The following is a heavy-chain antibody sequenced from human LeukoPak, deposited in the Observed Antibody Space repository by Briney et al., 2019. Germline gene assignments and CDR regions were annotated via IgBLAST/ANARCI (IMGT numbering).Heavy chain of an antibody. D-gene: IGHD3-22*01. J-gene: IGHJ4*02. CDR3: AKDPRGYYYDSSGYY. V-gene: IGHV3-23*01. Sequence: PGGSLRLSCAASGFTSSSYAMSWVRQAPGKGLEWVSAISGSGGSTYYADSVKGRFTISRDNSKNTLYLQMNSLRAEDTAVYYCAKDPRGYYYDSSGYYWGQGTLVTVSS. CDR2: ISGSGGST. CDR1: GFTSSSYA.